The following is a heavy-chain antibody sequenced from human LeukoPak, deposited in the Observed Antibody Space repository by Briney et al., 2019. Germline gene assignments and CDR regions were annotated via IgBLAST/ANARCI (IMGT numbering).Heavy chain of an antibody. J-gene: IGHJ6*02. D-gene: IGHD3-22*01. CDR1: GGTFSSYG. Sequence: SVKVSCKASGGTFSSYGITWVRQAPGQGLEWMGRIIPIFGTVKYVQKFQGRVTITADTSTSTAYMELSSLRSEDTAVYYCARTNYYDSSGYQGAGTYYYGMDVWGQGTTVTVSS. CDR3: ARTNYYDSSGYQGAGTYYYGMDV. V-gene: IGHV1-69*06. CDR2: IIPIFGTV.